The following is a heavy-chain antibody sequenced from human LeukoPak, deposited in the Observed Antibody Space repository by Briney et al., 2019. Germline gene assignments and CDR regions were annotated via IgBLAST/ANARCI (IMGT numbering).Heavy chain of an antibody. D-gene: IGHD6-6*01. V-gene: IGHV4-31*03. CDR1: GGSISSGGYY. J-gene: IGHJ4*02. CDR2: IYYSGST. Sequence: SETLSLTCTVSGGSISSGGYYWSWIRQHPGKGLEWIGYIYYSGSTYYNPSLKSRVTISVDTSKNQFSLKLSSVTAADTAVYYCARESTSSSSAIDYWGQGTLVAVSS. CDR3: ARESTSSSSAIDY.